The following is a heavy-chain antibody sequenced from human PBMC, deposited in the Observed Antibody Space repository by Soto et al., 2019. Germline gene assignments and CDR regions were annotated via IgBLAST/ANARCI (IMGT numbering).Heavy chain of an antibody. CDR1: GYIFTSYG. V-gene: IGHV1-18*01. CDR2: ISTYNHNT. CDR3: ARGTPPLEPFDY. D-gene: IGHD1-1*01. Sequence: VASVKVSCKASGYIFTSYGISWVRQAPGQGLEWMGWISTYNHNTNYARKVQGRVAVTTDTSTRTAYMELRSLTSDDTAMYYCARGTPPLEPFDYWGQGTLVTVS. J-gene: IGHJ4*02.